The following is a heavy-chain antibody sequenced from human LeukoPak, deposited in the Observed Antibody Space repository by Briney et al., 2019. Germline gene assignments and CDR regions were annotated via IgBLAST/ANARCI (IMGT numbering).Heavy chain of an antibody. V-gene: IGHV1-2*02. D-gene: IGHD1-26*01. CDR2: INPNSGGT. Sequence: ASVKVSCKASGYTFTGYYMHWVRQAPGQGLEWMGWINPNSGGTNYAQKFQGRVTMTRDTSISTAYMELSRLRSDDTAVYYCARDDSGSYYFDYWSQGTLVTVSS. CDR1: GYTFTGYY. CDR3: ARDDSGSYYFDY. J-gene: IGHJ4*02.